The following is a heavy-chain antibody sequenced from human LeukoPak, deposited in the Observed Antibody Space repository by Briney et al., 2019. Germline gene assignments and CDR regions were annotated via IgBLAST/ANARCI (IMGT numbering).Heavy chain of an antibody. D-gene: IGHD2-15*01. Sequence: GASVKVTCKASGYTFTGYYMHWVRQAPGQGLEWVGWINPNSGGANYAQKFQGRVTMTRDTSISTAYMELSRLRSDDTAVYYCARFTRLGVVAATPALDVWGQGTTVTVSS. CDR3: ARFTRLGVVAATPALDV. J-gene: IGHJ6*02. CDR2: INPNSGGA. V-gene: IGHV1-2*02. CDR1: GYTFTGYY.